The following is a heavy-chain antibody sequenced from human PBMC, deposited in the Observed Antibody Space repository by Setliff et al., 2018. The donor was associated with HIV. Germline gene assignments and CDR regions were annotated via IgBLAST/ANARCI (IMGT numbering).Heavy chain of an antibody. Sequence: SVKVSCKASGGTFSSYAISWVRQAPGQGLEWMGGIIPIFGTTNYAQKFHGRVTITTDESTTTDYMQMNSLRAEDTAMYYCAKTQTVITVYGPFDSWGQGTPVTVSS. CDR2: IIPIFGTT. CDR3: AKTQTVITVYGPFDS. J-gene: IGHJ4*02. D-gene: IGHD4-4*01. V-gene: IGHV1-69*05. CDR1: GGTFSSYA.